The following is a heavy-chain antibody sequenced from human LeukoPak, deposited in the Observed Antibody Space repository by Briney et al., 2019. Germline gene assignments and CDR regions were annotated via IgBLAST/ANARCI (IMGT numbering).Heavy chain of an antibody. CDR1: GFMFSSNW. D-gene: IGHD5-24*01. Sequence: GGSLRLSCAASGFMFSSNWMSWVRLAPGKGLECVANIKEDGTEAYYVDSVKGRFTISRDNAKNSLYLQMNSLRVEDTAVYYCAKEGRSLQTYWGQGTLVTVSS. CDR3: AKEGRSLQTY. CDR2: IKEDGTEA. V-gene: IGHV3-7*03. J-gene: IGHJ4*02.